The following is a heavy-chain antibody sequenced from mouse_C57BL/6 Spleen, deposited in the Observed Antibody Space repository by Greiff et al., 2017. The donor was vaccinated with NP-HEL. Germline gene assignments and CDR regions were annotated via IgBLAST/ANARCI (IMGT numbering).Heavy chain of an antibody. V-gene: IGHV1-52*01. Sequence: QVQLQQPGAELVRPGSSVKLSCKASGYTFTSYWMHWVKQRPIQGLEWIGNIDPSDSETHYNQKFKDKATLTVDKSSSTAYMKLSSLTSEDSAVYYCARGDDYDEGFAYWGQGTLVTVSA. CDR3: ARGDDYDEGFAY. CDR1: GYTFTSYW. CDR2: IDPSDSET. D-gene: IGHD2-4*01. J-gene: IGHJ3*01.